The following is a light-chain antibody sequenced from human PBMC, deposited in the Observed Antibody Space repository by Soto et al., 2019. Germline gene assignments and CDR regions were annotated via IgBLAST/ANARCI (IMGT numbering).Light chain of an antibody. Sequence: QSALTQPASVSGSPGQSITISCTGASSDVGDYSYVSWYQHHPGQAPELLIYEVSNRPSGVSHRFSGSKSGNTASLTISGLLAEDEADYYCCSYTSISTGVLFGGGTKLTVL. CDR2: EVS. CDR3: CSYTSISTGVL. CDR1: SSDVGDYSY. V-gene: IGLV2-14*01. J-gene: IGLJ2*01.